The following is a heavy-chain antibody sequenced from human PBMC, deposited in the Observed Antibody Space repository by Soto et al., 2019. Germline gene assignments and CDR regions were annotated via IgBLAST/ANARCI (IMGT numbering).Heavy chain of an antibody. CDR1: GFTFSSYS. Sequence: PGGSLRLSCAASGFTFSSYSMNWVRQAPGKGLEWVSSISSSSSYIYYADSVKGRFTLSRDNAKNSLYLQMNSLRAEDTAVNYCSRDLRFSSGYYNYYGMDVWGQETTVTASS. CDR2: ISSSSSYI. CDR3: SRDLRFSSGYYNYYGMDV. D-gene: IGHD3-3*01. V-gene: IGHV3-21*01. J-gene: IGHJ6*02.